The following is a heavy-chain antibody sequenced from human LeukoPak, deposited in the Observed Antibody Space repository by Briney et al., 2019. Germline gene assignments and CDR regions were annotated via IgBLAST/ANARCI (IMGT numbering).Heavy chain of an antibody. CDR3: ARGWIEARRRNSVNRYNWFDP. Sequence: ASVKVSXKASGYTFTSYDINWVRQATGQGLEWMGWMNPNSGNTGYAQKFQGRVTITRNTSISTAYMELSSLRSEDTAVYYCARGWIEARRRNSVNRYNWFDPWGQGTLVTVSS. V-gene: IGHV1-8*03. J-gene: IGHJ5*02. CDR2: MNPNSGNT. D-gene: IGHD5/OR15-5a*01. CDR1: GYTFTSYD.